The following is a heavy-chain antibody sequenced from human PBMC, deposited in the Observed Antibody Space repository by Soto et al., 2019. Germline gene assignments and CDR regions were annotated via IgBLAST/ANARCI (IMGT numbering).Heavy chain of an antibody. D-gene: IGHD4-17*01. CDR1: GFTFDDYA. V-gene: IGHV3-9*01. J-gene: IGHJ3*02. CDR3: AKDRYGNYGDAFDI. Sequence: EVQLVASGGGLVQPGRSLRLSCAASGFTFDDYAMHWVRQAPGKGLEWVSGISWNSDNIGYADSVKGRFTISRDNVKNSLYLQMNSLRAEDTALYYCAKDRYGNYGDAFDIWGQGTMVTFSS. CDR2: ISWNSDNI.